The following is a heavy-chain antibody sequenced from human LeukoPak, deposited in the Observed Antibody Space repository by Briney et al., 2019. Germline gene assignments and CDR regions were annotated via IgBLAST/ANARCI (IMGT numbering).Heavy chain of an antibody. D-gene: IGHD2-2*01. CDR1: GFTFSSYA. CDR2: ISGSGGST. CDR3: PRVQDCSSTSCYFGSFDY. J-gene: IGHJ4*02. Sequence: PGGSLRLSCAASGFTFSSYAMSWVLQAPGKGLEWVSAISGSGGSTYYADSVKGRFTISRDNAKNSLYLQMNSLRAEDTAVYYCPRVQDCSSTSCYFGSFDYWCQGTPATVSS. V-gene: IGHV3-23*01.